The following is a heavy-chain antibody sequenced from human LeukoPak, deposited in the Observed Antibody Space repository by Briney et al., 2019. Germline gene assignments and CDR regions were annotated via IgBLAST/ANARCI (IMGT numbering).Heavy chain of an antibody. V-gene: IGHV1-18*01. Sequence: GASVKVSCKASGYTFTSYGISWVRQAPGQGLEWMGWISAYNGNTNYAQKLQARVTMTTDTSTSTAYMELRSLRSDDTAVYYCARDQYCSSTSCYMVLDPWGQGTLVTVSS. CDR1: GYTFTSYG. CDR3: ARDQYCSSTSCYMVLDP. D-gene: IGHD2-2*02. CDR2: ISAYNGNT. J-gene: IGHJ5*02.